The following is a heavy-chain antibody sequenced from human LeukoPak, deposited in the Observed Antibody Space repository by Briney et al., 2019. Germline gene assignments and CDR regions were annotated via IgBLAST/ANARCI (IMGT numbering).Heavy chain of an antibody. D-gene: IGHD6-13*01. CDR2: ISDSGST. Sequence: GSLRLSCAASGFTFSNYAMTWVRQAPGKGLEWVSTISDSGSTFYADSVKGRFTISRDNSKNTLFLQMNGLRAGDTAVYYCAKDWPSEWQQLPDYDAVDVWGQGTMVTVSS. J-gene: IGHJ3*01. V-gene: IGHV3-23*01. CDR3: AKDWPSEWQQLPDYDAVDV. CDR1: GFTFSNYA.